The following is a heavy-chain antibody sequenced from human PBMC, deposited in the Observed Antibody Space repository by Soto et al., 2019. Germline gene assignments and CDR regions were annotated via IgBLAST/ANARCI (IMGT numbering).Heavy chain of an antibody. CDR2: IYPGDSDA. CDR1: GRAFIDHG. CDR3: ARQGDMAATPADAFDI. V-gene: IGHV5-51*01. J-gene: IGHJ3*02. Sequence: ESLTISRKVAGRAFIDHGVALVRQMPGKGLEWMGIIYPGDSDARYSPSFAGQVTISVDKSITTAYLHWSSLEASDSAVYYCARQGDMAATPADAFDIWGQGTLVTVSS. D-gene: IGHD6-19*01.